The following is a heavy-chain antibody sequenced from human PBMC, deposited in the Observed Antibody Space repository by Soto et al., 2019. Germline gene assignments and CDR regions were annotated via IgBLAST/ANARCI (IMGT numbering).Heavy chain of an antibody. J-gene: IGHJ6*02. V-gene: IGHV4-61*01. CDR1: GGSVSSGSYY. Sequence: SETLSLTCTVSGGSVSSGSYYWSWIRQPPGKGLEWIGYIYYSGSTNYNPSLKSRVTISVDTSKNQFSLKLSSVTAADTAVYYCARSYYDILTGYPGYYYYGMDVWGQGTTVTVSS. D-gene: IGHD3-9*01. CDR3: ARSYYDILTGYPGYYYYGMDV. CDR2: IYYSGST.